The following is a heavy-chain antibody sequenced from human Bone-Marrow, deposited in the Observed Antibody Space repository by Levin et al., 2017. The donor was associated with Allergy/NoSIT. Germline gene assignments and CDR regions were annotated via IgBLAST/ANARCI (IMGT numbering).Heavy chain of an antibody. CDR1: GGSISSSSYY. CDR2: IYYSGST. CDR3: ARHLYCSSTSCYIVGMDV. Sequence: SETLSLTCTVSGGSISSSSYYWGWIRQPPGKGLEWIGSIYYSGSTYYNPSLKSRVTISVDTSKNQFSLKLSSVTAADTAVYYCARHLYCSSTSCYIVGMDVWGQGTTVTVSS. D-gene: IGHD2-2*02. V-gene: IGHV4-39*01. J-gene: IGHJ6*02.